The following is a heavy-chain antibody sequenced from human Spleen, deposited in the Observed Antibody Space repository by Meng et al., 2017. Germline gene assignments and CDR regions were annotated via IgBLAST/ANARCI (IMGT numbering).Heavy chain of an antibody. CDR2: IHHSGST. CDR1: GGSISRGNW. CDR3: ARQGGSNTRRWFDP. V-gene: IGHV4-4*02. J-gene: IGHJ5*02. D-gene: IGHD2-2*01. Sequence: QLQLQESGPGLVKPSGALSLPSAVSGGSISRGNWWSWLRQPPGRGLEWLAEIHHSGSTNYNPSLKSRVTISFDKSKIQLSLKMISVTTADTAVYYCARQGGSNTRRWFDPWGQGTLVTVSS.